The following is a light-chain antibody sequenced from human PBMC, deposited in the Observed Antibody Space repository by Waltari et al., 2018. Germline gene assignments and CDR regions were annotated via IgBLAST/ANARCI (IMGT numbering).Light chain of an antibody. CDR3: MQILQPART. V-gene: IGKV2-28*01. J-gene: IGKJ2*01. CDR1: QSLLHSNGYNY. Sequence: DILMTQSPLSLPVTPGEPASISCRSSQSLLHSNGYNYLDWYLQKPGQSPHVLIYLGSNRAYGGPDRFSGSGSGTDCTLNISRVEAEDVGVYYCMQILQPARTFGQGTRLEIK. CDR2: LGS.